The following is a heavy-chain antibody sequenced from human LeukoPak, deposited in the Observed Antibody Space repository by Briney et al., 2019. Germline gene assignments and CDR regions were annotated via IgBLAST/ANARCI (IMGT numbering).Heavy chain of an antibody. CDR1: GFTFSSYA. J-gene: IGHJ4*02. V-gene: IGHV3-30-3*01. CDR3: VRYSGYDY. Sequence: GRSLRLSCAASGFTFSSYAMHWVRQAPGKGLEWVAVISYDGSNKYYADSVKGRFTISRDNSKNTLYLQMNSLRAEDTAVYYCVRYSGYDYWGQGTLVTVSS. CDR2: ISYDGSNK. D-gene: IGHD1-1*01.